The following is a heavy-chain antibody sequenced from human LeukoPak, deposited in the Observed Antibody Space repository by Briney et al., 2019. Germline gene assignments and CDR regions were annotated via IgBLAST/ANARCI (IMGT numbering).Heavy chain of an antibody. Sequence: PGGSLRLSCAASGFTVSSNYMSWVRQAPGKGLEWVSAISGSGGSTYYADSVKGRFTISRDNSKNTLYLQMNSLRAEDTAVYYCAKASGSSSWYAWFDPWGQGTLVTVSS. J-gene: IGHJ5*02. CDR1: GFTVSSNY. CDR2: ISGSGGST. V-gene: IGHV3-23*01. D-gene: IGHD6-13*01. CDR3: AKASGSSSWYAWFDP.